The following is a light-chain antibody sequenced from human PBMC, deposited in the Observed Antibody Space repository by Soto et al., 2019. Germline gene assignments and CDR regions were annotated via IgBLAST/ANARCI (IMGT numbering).Light chain of an antibody. CDR3: MQGTHWPPT. Sequence: DVVVTQSPLYLAVTVGQSASIACRSGLSLDHTDGSTYLYWYHQRPGQSPRRLFYKVSERDSGVPDRFRASGSGIDFTLEITRVEAEDVGVLYCMQGTHWPPTFGQGTTLEIK. CDR2: KVS. V-gene: IGKV2-30*02. J-gene: IGKJ2*01. CDR1: LSLDHTDGSTY.